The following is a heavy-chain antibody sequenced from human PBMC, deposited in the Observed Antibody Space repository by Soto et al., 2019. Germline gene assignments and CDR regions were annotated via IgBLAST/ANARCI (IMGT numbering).Heavy chain of an antibody. CDR2: INPDGSGE. Sequence: EVQLVESGGGLVQPGGSLRLSCEASGFSFSGSWMTWVRQAPGRGLEWPAKINPDGSGEYYVDSVKGRFTISRDNARSSLFFQMHSLRDEDTAVYFCAREHSFGLDYWGQGTLVTVSS. CDR3: AREHSFGLDY. V-gene: IGHV3-7*04. J-gene: IGHJ4*02. D-gene: IGHD2-15*01. CDR1: GFSFSGSW.